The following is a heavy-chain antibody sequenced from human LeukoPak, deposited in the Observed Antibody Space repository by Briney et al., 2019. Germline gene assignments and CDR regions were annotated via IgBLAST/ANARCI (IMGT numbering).Heavy chain of an antibody. D-gene: IGHD3-3*01. Sequence: ASVKVSCKASGYTFTGYYMHWVRQAPGQGLEWMGWINPNSGGTNYAQKFQGWVTMTRDTSISTAYMELSRLRSDDTAVYYCARSPLPPYYDFWSGSSYYYYGMDVWGQGTTVTVSS. V-gene: IGHV1-2*04. J-gene: IGHJ6*02. CDR3: ARSPLPPYYDFWSGSSYYYYGMDV. CDR1: GYTFTGYY. CDR2: INPNSGGT.